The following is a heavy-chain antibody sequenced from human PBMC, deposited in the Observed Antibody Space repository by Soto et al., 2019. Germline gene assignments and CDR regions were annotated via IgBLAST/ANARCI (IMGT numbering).Heavy chain of an antibody. V-gene: IGHV1-3*01. CDR1: GYTFTSYA. J-gene: IGHJ6*02. CDR2: INAGNGNT. Sequence: GDSVKVSCKASGYTFTSYAMHWVRRAPGQRLEWMGWINAGNGNTKYSQKFQGRVTITRDTSASTAYMELSSLRPEDTAVYYCATELPPYYYYGMDVWGQGTTVTVSS. D-gene: IGHD1-1*01. CDR3: ATELPPYYYYGMDV.